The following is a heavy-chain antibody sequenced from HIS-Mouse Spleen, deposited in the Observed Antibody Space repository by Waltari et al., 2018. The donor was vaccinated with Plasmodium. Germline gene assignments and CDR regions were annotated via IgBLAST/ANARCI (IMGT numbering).Heavy chain of an antibody. CDR3: AKDRRSSSWYVDY. CDR1: GFTFSSYG. CDR2: ISYVGSNK. V-gene: IGHV3-30*18. Sequence: QVQLVESGGGVVQPGRSLRLSCAASGFTFSSYGMPWFRQAPGKGLEWVAVISYVGSNKSYADSVKGRFTISRDNSKNTLYLQMNSLRAEDTAVYYCAKDRRSSSWYVDYWGQGTLVTVSS. J-gene: IGHJ4*02. D-gene: IGHD6-13*01.